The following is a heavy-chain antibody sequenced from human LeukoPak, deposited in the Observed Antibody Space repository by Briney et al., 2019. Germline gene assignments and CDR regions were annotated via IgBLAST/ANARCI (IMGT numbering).Heavy chain of an antibody. Sequence: GGSLRLSCAASGFTSSSYSMNWVRQALGKGLEWVSSISSSSSYIYYADSVKGRFTISRDNAKNSLYLQMNSLRAEDTAVYYCARDRCSGGSCYRHAFDIWGQGTMVTVSS. D-gene: IGHD2-15*01. CDR2: ISSSSSYI. CDR3: ARDRCSGGSCYRHAFDI. CDR1: GFTSSSYS. V-gene: IGHV3-21*01. J-gene: IGHJ3*02.